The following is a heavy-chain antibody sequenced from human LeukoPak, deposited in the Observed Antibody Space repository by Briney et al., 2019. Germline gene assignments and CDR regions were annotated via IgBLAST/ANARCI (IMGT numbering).Heavy chain of an antibody. D-gene: IGHD3-22*01. J-gene: IGHJ4*02. V-gene: IGHV3-48*01. CDR1: GFTFSSYS. Sequence: GGSLRLSCAASGFTFSSYSMNWVRQAPGRGLEWVSYISSSSSTIYYADSVKGRFTISRDNSKNTLYLQMNSLRAEDTAVYYCAKDGSIVVALTYYFDYWGQGTLVTVSS. CDR3: AKDGSIVVALTYYFDY. CDR2: ISSSSSTI.